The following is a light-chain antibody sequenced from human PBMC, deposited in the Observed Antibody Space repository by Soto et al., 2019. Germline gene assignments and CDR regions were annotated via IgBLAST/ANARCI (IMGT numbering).Light chain of an antibody. CDR1: QSVTRSF. Sequence: EIVLTQSPGPLSSSPGERATLSCRASQSVTRSFLAWYQQKPGQAPRLLLYGASSRATGIPDRFSGSGSGTEFTLTISRLEPEDCAVYYCQQYGSSPTFGQGTKVEMK. CDR3: QQYGSSPT. V-gene: IGKV3-20*01. J-gene: IGKJ1*01. CDR2: GAS.